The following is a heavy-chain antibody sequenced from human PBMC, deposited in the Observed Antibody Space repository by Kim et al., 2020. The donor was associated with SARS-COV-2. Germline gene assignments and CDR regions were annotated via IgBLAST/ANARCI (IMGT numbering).Heavy chain of an antibody. CDR3: ATGYSSSWYPMDV. J-gene: IGHJ6*02. Sequence: YCAGSVKGRFTISRDNAKNSLYLQLNRLRAGDTAVYYCATGYSSSWYPMDVWGQGTTVTVSS. D-gene: IGHD6-13*01. V-gene: IGHV3-11*04.